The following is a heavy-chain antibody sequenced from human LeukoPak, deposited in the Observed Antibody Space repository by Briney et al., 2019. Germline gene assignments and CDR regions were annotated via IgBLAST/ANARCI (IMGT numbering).Heavy chain of an antibody. J-gene: IGHJ4*02. CDR3: ARVNGYCGGDCYFYFDY. Sequence: ASVTVSFKASGYTFTSYGISWVRQAPGQGLERMGWISAYNGNTNYAQKLQGRVTMTTDTSTSTAYMELRSLRSDDTAVYYCARVNGYCGGDCYFYFDYWGQGTLVTVSS. CDR1: GYTFTSYG. CDR2: ISAYNGNT. V-gene: IGHV1-18*01. D-gene: IGHD2-21*02.